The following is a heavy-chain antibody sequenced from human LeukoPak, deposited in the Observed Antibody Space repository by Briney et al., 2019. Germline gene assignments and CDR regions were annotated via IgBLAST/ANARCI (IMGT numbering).Heavy chain of an antibody. V-gene: IGHV3-20*04. CDR3: ARVGSYSFGDSFDY. CDR2: INWNGGST. Sequence: GGSLRLSCAASGFTFDDDAMSWVRQAPGKGLEWVSGINWNGGSTGYADSVKGRFTISRDNSKKSLYLQVNSLRAEDTALYYCARVGSYSFGDSFDYWGQGTLVTVSS. CDR1: GFTFDDDA. D-gene: IGHD3-10*01. J-gene: IGHJ4*02.